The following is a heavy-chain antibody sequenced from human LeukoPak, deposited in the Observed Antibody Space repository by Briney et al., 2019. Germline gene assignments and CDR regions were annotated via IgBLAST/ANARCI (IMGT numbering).Heavy chain of an antibody. CDR1: GGSISSSSYY. CDR3: AGTYSSSWYGGVEYYFDY. CDR2: IYYSGST. D-gene: IGHD6-13*01. J-gene: IGHJ4*02. Sequence: SETLSLTCTVSGGSISSSSYYWGWIRQPPGKGLEWIGSIYYSGSTYYNPSLKSRVTISVDTSKNQISLKLSSVTAADTAVYYCAGTYSSSWYGGVEYYFDYWGQGTLVTVSS. V-gene: IGHV4-39*01.